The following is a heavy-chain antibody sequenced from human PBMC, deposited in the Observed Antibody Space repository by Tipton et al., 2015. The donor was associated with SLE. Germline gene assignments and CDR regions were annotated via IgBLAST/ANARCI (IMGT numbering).Heavy chain of an antibody. CDR3: ARGSTWFRGYFGDY. V-gene: IGHV4-4*07. CDR1: GVSISSYY. J-gene: IGHJ4*02. CDR2: MYTSGST. D-gene: IGHD3-10*01. Sequence: TLSLTCSVSGVSISSYYWSWIRQPAGKGLEWIGRMYTSGSTNYNPSLKSRVTMSVDTSKNQFSLRLSSLTAADTAVYYCARGSTWFRGYFGDYWGQGTLVIVSS.